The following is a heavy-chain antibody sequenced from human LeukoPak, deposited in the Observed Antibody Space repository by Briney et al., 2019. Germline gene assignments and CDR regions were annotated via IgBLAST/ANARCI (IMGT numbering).Heavy chain of an antibody. Sequence: GGSLTLSCAASGFTSSRFWMGWVPQAPGKGLVGGTNIKKDGSEKYYEDSVKGRFTISRDNAKNSLYLQMNSLRAEDTAVYYCALNSFTVTLFDYWGQGTLVTVSS. CDR2: IKKDGSEK. V-gene: IGHV3-7*01. CDR3: ALNSFTVTLFDY. J-gene: IGHJ4*02. CDR1: GFTSSRFW. D-gene: IGHD4-11*01.